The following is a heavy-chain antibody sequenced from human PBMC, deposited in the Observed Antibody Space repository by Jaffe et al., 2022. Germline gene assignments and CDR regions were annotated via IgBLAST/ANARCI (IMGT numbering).Heavy chain of an antibody. D-gene: IGHD5-12*01. Sequence: QVQLVQSGAEVKKPGASVKVSCKASGYTFTSYYMHWVRQAPGQGLEWMGIINPSGGSTSYAQKFQGRVTMTRDTSTSTVYMELSSLRSEDTAVYYCARGPGGATMRFAFDIWGQGTMVTVSS. CDR3: ARGPGGATMRFAFDI. J-gene: IGHJ3*02. V-gene: IGHV1-46*01. CDR1: GYTFTSYY. CDR2: INPSGGST.